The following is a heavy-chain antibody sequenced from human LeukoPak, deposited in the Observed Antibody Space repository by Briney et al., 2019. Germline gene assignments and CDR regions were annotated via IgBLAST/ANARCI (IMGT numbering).Heavy chain of an antibody. J-gene: IGHJ4*02. D-gene: IGHD4/OR15-4a*01. CDR2: IYSDNT. CDR3: ARRAGAYSHPYDY. Sequence: EGSLRLSCTVSGFTVSTNSMSWVRQAPGKGLEWVSFIYSDNTHYSDSVKGRFTISRDNSKNTLYLQMNSLRAEDTAVYYCARRAGAYSHPYDYWGQGTLVTVSS. V-gene: IGHV3-53*01. CDR1: GFTVSTNS.